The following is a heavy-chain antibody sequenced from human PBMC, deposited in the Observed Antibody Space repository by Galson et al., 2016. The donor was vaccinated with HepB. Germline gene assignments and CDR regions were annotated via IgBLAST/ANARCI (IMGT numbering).Heavy chain of an antibody. V-gene: IGHV3-74*01. CDR2: INTDGSIT. Sequence: SLRLSCAASGFTFSSYWIYWVRQAPGKGLVWVSRINTDGSITTYADSVRGRFTISRDNARNTVSLQVNSLRAEDTAVYYCTTADVNRVASKVDSFDIWGQGQMVTV. CDR1: GFTFSSYW. CDR3: TTADVNRVASKVDSFDI. D-gene: IGHD3-16*02. J-gene: IGHJ3*02.